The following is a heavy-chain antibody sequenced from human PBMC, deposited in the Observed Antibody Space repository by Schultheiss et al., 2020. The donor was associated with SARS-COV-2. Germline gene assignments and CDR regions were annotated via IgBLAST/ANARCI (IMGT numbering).Heavy chain of an antibody. CDR3: AKDVTSRAYDFWSGYMVYNYYCMDV. V-gene: IGHV3-43*01. CDR1: GFTFDDYT. D-gene: IGHD3-3*01. J-gene: IGHJ6*02. Sequence: GGSLRLSCAASGFTFDDYTMHWVRQAPGKGLEWVSLISWDGGSTYYADSVKGRFTISRDNSKNSLYLQMNSLRTEDTALYYCAKDVTSRAYDFWSGYMVYNYYCMDVWGQGTTVTVSS. CDR2: ISWDGGST.